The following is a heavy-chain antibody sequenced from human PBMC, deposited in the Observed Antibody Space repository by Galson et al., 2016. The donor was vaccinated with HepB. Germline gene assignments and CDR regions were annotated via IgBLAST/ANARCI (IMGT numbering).Heavy chain of an antibody. Sequence: SVKVSCKASGHTFTNYYMHWVRQAPGQGLEWMGIINPTDGSTNYAQNLQGRVTMTRDTSTSTVYMELSSLRSEDTAIYYCARGLEYSYGFFDFWGQGTLVTVSS. CDR3: ARGLEYSYGFFDF. CDR1: GHTFTNYY. J-gene: IGHJ4*02. D-gene: IGHD5-18*01. V-gene: IGHV1-46*01. CDR2: INPTDGST.